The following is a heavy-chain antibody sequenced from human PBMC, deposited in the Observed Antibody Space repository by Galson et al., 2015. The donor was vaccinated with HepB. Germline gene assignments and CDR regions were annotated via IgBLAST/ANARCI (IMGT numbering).Heavy chain of an antibody. Sequence: SVKVSCKASGGTFSSYTFSWVRQAPGQGLEWMGRIIPILGIANYAQTFQGRVTITADKSTSTAYMELSSLRSEDTAVYYCARAYIGDGYNSSPDYWGQGSLVTVSS. J-gene: IGHJ4*02. V-gene: IGHV1-69*02. CDR2: IIPILGIA. D-gene: IGHD5-24*01. CDR1: GGTFSSYT. CDR3: ARAYIGDGYNSSPDY.